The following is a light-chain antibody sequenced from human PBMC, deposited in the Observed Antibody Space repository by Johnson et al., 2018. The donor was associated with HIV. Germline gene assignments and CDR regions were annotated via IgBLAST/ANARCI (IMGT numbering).Light chain of an antibody. Sequence: QSVLTQPPSVSAAPGQKVTISCSGSISNIGNNYVSWYQQLPGTAPKLLIYDNNKRPSVIPDRFFGSKSGSSATLGITGLQTGDGADYYCGQWDSSLRAYVLGTGTKVTVL. CDR2: DNN. CDR1: ISNIGNNY. CDR3: GQWDSSLRAYV. V-gene: IGLV1-51*01. J-gene: IGLJ1*01.